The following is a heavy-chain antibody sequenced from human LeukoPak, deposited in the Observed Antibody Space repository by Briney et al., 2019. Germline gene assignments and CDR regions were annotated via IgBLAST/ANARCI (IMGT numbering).Heavy chain of an antibody. CDR1: GGSISSGSYY. Sequence: SETLSLTCTVSGGSISSGSYYWSWIRQPAGKGLEWIGRIYISGSTNYNPSLKSRVTISVDTSKNQFSLKLSSVTAADTAVYYCARAGVPAAYYYYYMDVWGKGTTVTVSS. CDR3: ARAGVPAAYYYYYMDV. J-gene: IGHJ6*03. V-gene: IGHV4-61*02. CDR2: IYISGST. D-gene: IGHD2-2*01.